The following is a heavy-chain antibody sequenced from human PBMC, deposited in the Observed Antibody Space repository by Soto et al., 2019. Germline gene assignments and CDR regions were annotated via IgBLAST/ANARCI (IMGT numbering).Heavy chain of an antibody. CDR1: GGSIGTYY. V-gene: IGHV4-59*08. CDR2: IYYRGNT. D-gene: IGHD3-9*01. CDR3: ARHPGYYDILTGYTTYYFDY. Sequence: PSETLSLTCTVSGGSIGTYYWSWIRQPPGKGLEWIGYIYYRGNTNCNPSLKSRVTISLDTPKNQFSLKLSSVTAADTAVYYCARHPGYYDILTGYTTYYFDYWGQGILVTVSS. J-gene: IGHJ4*02.